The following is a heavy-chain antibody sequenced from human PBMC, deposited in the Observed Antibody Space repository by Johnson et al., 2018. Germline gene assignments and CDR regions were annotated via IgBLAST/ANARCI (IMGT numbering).Heavy chain of an antibody. V-gene: IGHV3-72*01. CDR3: ARGARAFDI. CDR2: IKDKVNSYTT. CDR1: GFTFSDHY. Sequence: VQLVQSGGGLVQPGGSXRLSCAASGFTFSDHYMAWVRQAPGKGLEWVGRIKDKVNSYTTQYAASVDGRFTISRDGSKNSLYLQMNSLKTEDTAMYYWARGARAFDIWGQGTMVTVSS. J-gene: IGHJ3*02.